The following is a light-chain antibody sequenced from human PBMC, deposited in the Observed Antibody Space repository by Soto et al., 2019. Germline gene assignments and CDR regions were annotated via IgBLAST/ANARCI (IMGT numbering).Light chain of an antibody. CDR2: GVT. CDR1: SDNY. J-gene: IGLJ1*01. CDR3: SSYTNSRTLL. V-gene: IGLV2-14*01. Sequence: QSALTQPASVSGSPGQSITISCTGTSDNYVSWYQQHPGKVPKLMIYGVTNRPSGVSDRLSVSKSVNTASLTISGLQTEDEADYYCSSYTNSRTLLFGAGTKLTVL.